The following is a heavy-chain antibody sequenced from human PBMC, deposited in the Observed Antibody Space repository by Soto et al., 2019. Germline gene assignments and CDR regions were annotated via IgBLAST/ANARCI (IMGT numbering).Heavy chain of an antibody. V-gene: IGHV1-18*01. Sequence: GASVKVSCKASGYTFTSYGISWVRQSPGQGLEYMGWISDYNGNTNFAQKFQGRVTLTTDTSTSTAYMELRSLTSDDTATYFCARDFSDFRSGYFRGFDYWGQGTQVAVSS. CDR3: ARDFSDFRSGYFRGFDY. CDR1: GYTFTSYG. CDR2: ISDYNGNT. J-gene: IGHJ4*02. D-gene: IGHD3-3*01.